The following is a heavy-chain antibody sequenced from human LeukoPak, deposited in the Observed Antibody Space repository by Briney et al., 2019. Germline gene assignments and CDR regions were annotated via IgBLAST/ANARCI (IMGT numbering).Heavy chain of an antibody. V-gene: IGHV1-18*01. Sequence: ASVKVSCKASGYTFTSYGISWVRQAPGQGLEWMGWISAYNGNTNYAQKLQGRVTMTTDTSTSTAYMELRSLRSDDTAVYYCASGGGRGVVRRNDAFDIWGQGTMVIVSS. D-gene: IGHD3-10*01. CDR2: ISAYNGNT. J-gene: IGHJ3*02. CDR3: ASGGGRGVVRRNDAFDI. CDR1: GYTFTSYG.